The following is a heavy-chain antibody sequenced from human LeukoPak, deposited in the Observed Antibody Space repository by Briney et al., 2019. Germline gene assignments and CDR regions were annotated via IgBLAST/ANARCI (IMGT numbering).Heavy chain of an antibody. V-gene: IGHV1-24*01. CDR2: FDPEDGET. J-gene: IGHJ3*02. CDR1: GYTLAELS. D-gene: IGHD2-2*01. CDR3: ATPPRWQYQPNAFDI. Sequence: GSSVKVSCKVSGYTLAELSMHWVRQAPGKGLEWMGGFDPEDGETIYAQKFQGRVTMTEDTSTDTAYMELSSLRSEDTAVYYCATPPRWQYQPNAFDIWGQGTMVTVSS.